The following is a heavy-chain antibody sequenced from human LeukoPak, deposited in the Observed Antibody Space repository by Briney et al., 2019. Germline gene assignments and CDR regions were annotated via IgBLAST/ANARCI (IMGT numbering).Heavy chain of an antibody. J-gene: IGHJ4*02. CDR2: IRGAEGGT. V-gene: IGHV3-23*01. D-gene: IGHD6-19*01. Sequence: PGGSLRLSCAASGFTINTFTMHWVRQAPGKGLEWVSTIRGAEGGTYYADSVKGRFTISRDNFENTLYLQMNYLREEDTALYYCAKAVGSGWSPFDYWGQGALVTVSS. CDR3: AKAVGSGWSPFDY. CDR1: GFTINTFT.